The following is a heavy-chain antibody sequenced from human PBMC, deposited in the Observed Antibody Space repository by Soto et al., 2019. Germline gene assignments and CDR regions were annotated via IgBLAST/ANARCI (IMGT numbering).Heavy chain of an antibody. Sequence: GSGPTLVNPTQTLTLTCTFSGFSLSTSGMCVSWIRQPPGKALEWLALIDWDDDKYYSTSLKTRLTISKDTSKNQVVLTMTNMDPVDTATYYCARIRGGYSYGPESLYYYYYGMDVWGQGTTVTVSS. CDR1: GFSLSTSGMC. V-gene: IGHV2-70*01. CDR3: ARIRGGYSYGPESLYYYYYGMDV. D-gene: IGHD5-18*01. J-gene: IGHJ6*02. CDR2: IDWDDDK.